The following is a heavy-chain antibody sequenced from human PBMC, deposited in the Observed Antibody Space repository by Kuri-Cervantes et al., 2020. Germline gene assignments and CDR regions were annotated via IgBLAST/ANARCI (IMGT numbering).Heavy chain of an antibody. J-gene: IGHJ5*02. Sequence: ETLSLTCAASGFTVSSNYMSWVRQGPGKGLEWVSVIYSGGSTYYADSVKGRFTISRDNSKNTLYLQMNSLRAEDTAVYYCARWHYYDPPRCFDPWGQGTLVTVSS. CDR2: IYSGGST. CDR1: GFTVSSNY. CDR3: ARWHYYDPPRCFDP. V-gene: IGHV3-53*01. D-gene: IGHD3-22*01.